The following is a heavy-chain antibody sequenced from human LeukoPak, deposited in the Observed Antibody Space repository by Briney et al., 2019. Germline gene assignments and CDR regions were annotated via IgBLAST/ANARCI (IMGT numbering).Heavy chain of an antibody. CDR3: ARGVASTGIGWFDP. CDR1: GGFISSYS. Sequence: PSETLSLTCTVSGGFISSYSWSWIRQDAGKGLEWIGRIYTSGSTNYNPSLKSRVTMSDDTSKNQFSLNLSSVTAADTAVYYCARGVASTGIGWFDPWGQGTLVTVSS. J-gene: IGHJ5*02. CDR2: IYTSGST. D-gene: IGHD6-13*01. V-gene: IGHV4-4*07.